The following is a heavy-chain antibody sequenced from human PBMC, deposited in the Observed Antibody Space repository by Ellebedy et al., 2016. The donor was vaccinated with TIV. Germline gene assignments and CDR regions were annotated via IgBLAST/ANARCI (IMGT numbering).Heavy chain of an antibody. D-gene: IGHD2-2*01. CDR2: ISDSGHT. CDR3: ARDSRPGV. CDR1: GGSFSGYY. Sequence: GSLRLXXAVYGGSFSGYYWNWIRQPPGKGLEWIGYISDSGHTDYNSTLESRVTISLDTSKNQFSLKLSSVTAADTAIYYCARDSRPGVWGQGTSVTVSS. V-gene: IGHV4-59*12. J-gene: IGHJ6*02.